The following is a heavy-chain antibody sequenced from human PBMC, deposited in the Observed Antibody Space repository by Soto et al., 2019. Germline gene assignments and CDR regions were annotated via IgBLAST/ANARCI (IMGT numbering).Heavy chain of an antibody. D-gene: IGHD2-2*02. CDR2: INAGNGKT. V-gene: IGHV1-3*01. J-gene: IGHJ4*02. CDR3: ARAGDDCSTTNCYMIEC. CDR1: GYTFTTYA. Sequence: ASVKVSCKASGYTFTTYAMHWVRQAPGQRLEWMGWINAGNGKTKYSQKFQGRVTITRDTSATTAYMELSSLRSEDTAVYYCARAGDDCSTTNCYMIECLGQRTLVTVCS.